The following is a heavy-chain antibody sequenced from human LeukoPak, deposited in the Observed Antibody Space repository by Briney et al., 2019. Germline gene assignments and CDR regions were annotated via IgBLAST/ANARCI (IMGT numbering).Heavy chain of an antibody. CDR3: ARDKTPYYDFWSGYSWFRAFDI. D-gene: IGHD3-3*01. CDR1: GYTFTGYY. V-gene: IGHV1-18*04. CDR2: VNPNSGNT. Sequence: GASVKVSCKASGYTFTGYYLHWVRQAPGQGLEWMGCVNPNSGNTNYAQKLQGRVTMTTDTSTSTAYMELRSLRSDDTAVYYCARDKTPYYDFWSGYSWFRAFDIWGQGTMVTVSS. J-gene: IGHJ3*02.